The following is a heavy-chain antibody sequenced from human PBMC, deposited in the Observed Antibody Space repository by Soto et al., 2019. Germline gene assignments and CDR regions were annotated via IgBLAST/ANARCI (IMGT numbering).Heavy chain of an antibody. Sequence: GSLRLSCTASGCTFGDYAMSWFRQAPGKGLEWVGFIRSKAYGGTTEYAASVKGRFTISRDDSKSIAYLQMNSLKTEDTAVYYCTRETHGDYGNYYHYGMDAWGQGTTVTVSS. CDR2: IRSKAYGGTT. V-gene: IGHV3-49*03. D-gene: IGHD4-17*01. CDR3: TRETHGDYGNYYHYGMDA. J-gene: IGHJ6*02. CDR1: GCTFGDYA.